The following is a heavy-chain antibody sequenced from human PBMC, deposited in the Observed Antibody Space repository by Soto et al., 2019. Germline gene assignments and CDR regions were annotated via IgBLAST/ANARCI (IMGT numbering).Heavy chain of an antibody. D-gene: IGHD6-19*01. CDR1: GGTFSSYA. J-gene: IGHJ6*02. V-gene: IGHV1-69*13. CDR3: AGPWAVAGQPGDYYYGMDV. Sequence: SVKVSCKASGGTFSSYAISWVRQAPGQGLEWMGGIIPIFGTANYAQKFQGRVTITADESTSTAYMELSSLRSEDTAVYYCAGPWAVAGQPGDYYYGMDVWGQGTTVTVSS. CDR2: IIPIFGTA.